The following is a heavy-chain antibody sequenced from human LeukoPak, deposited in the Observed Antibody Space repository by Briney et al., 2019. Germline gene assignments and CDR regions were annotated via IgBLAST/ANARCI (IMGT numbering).Heavy chain of an antibody. V-gene: IGHV4-34*01. CDR1: GGSFSGYY. CDR3: ARGEYCSGGGCYYNNWFDP. J-gene: IGHJ5*02. CDR2: INHSGST. D-gene: IGHD2-15*01. Sequence: SETLSLTCAVYGGSFSGYYWSWIRQPPGKGLEWIGEINHSGSTNYNPSLKSRVTISVDTSKNQFSLKLSSVTAADTAVYYCARGEYCSGGGCYYNNWFDPWGQGTLVTVSS.